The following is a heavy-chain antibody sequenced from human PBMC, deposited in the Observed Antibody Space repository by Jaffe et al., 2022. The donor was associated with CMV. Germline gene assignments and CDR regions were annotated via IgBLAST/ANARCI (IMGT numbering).Heavy chain of an antibody. CDR2: INHSGST. V-gene: IGHV4-34*01. CDR1: GGSFSGYY. Sequence: QVQLQQWGAGLLKPSETLSLTCAVYGGSFSGYYWSWIRQPPGKGLEWIGEINHSGSTNYNPSLKSRVTISVDTSKNQFSLKLSSVTAADTAVYYCARGVDTAMVRQLRNYYYYYMDVWGKGTTVTVSS. CDR3: ARGVDTAMVRQLRNYYYYYMDV. D-gene: IGHD5-18*01. J-gene: IGHJ6*03.